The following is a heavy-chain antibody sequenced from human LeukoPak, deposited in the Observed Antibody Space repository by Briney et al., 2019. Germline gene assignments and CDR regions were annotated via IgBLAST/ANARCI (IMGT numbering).Heavy chain of an antibody. J-gene: IGHJ4*02. CDR3: ARDLVPAAFYFDY. D-gene: IGHD2-2*01. CDR1: GYTFTGYY. Sequence: ASVKVSCKASGYTFTGYYMHWVRQAPGQGLEWMGWINPNSGGTNYAQKFQGRVTMTRDTSISTAYMELSRLGSDDTAVYYCARDLVPAAFYFDYWGQGTLVTVSS. CDR2: INPNSGGT. V-gene: IGHV1-2*02.